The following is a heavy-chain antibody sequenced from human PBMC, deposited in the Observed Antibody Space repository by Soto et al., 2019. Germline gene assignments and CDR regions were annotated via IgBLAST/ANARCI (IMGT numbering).Heavy chain of an antibody. V-gene: IGHV4-31*03. CDR3: ARGLASTHIDNYGMDV. Sequence: PSETLSLTCTVSGGSISRGGYYWSWIRQHPGKGLEWIGYIYYSGSTNYNPSPKSRVTISVDTSKNQFSLKLSSVTAAATAVYYCARGLASTHIDNYGMDVWGQGTTVTVSS. CDR1: GGSISRGGYY. J-gene: IGHJ6*02. CDR2: IYYSGST. D-gene: IGHD5-12*01.